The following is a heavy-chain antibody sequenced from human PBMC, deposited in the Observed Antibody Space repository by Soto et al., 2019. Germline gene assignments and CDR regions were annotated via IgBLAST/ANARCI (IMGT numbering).Heavy chain of an antibody. V-gene: IGHV5-10-1*01. Sequence: GESLKISCRTSGYRFTSYWISWVRQKPGKGLEWMGKIDPSGSYTDYSPSFQGHVSLSVDKSVSTAYLQWSSLRASDSAIYYCARNMITFGGTPTSSEGDFGMDVWGHGTTVTVSS. J-gene: IGHJ6*02. D-gene: IGHD3-16*01. CDR3: ARNMITFGGTPTSSEGDFGMDV. CDR2: IDPSGSYT. CDR1: GYRFTSYW.